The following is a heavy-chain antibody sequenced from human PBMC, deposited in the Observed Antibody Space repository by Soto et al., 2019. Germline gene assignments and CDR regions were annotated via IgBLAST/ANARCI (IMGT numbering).Heavy chain of an antibody. CDR2: IHFSGNI. Sequence: SETLSLTCSVSGGSLTSGGSCWSWIRQHPGKGLEWIGYIHFSGNIYYNPSLKSRVTISVDTSKNQFSLQLSSVTAADTAVYFCAREDDGGDRDYYGLDVWGQGTTVTVSS. D-gene: IGHD2-21*02. J-gene: IGHJ6*02. CDR1: GGSLTSGGSC. V-gene: IGHV4-30-4*08. CDR3: AREDDGGDRDYYGLDV.